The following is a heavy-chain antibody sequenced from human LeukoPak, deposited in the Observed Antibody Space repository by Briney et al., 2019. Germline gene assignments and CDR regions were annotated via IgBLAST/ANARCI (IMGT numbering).Heavy chain of an antibody. D-gene: IGHD3-10*01. J-gene: IGHJ3*02. CDR2: ISSSSSTI. V-gene: IGHV3-48*01. CDR3: ARPSVVLWFGELLSLGAFDI. Sequence: GGSLRLSCAASGFTFSSHSMNWVRQAPGKGLEWVSYISSSSSTIYYADSVKGRFTISRDNAKNSLYLQMNSLRAEDTAVYYCARPSVVLWFGELLSLGAFDIWGQGTMVTVSS. CDR1: GFTFSSHS.